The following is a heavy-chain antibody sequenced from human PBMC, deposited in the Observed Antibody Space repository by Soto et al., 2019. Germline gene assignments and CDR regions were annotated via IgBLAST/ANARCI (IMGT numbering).Heavy chain of an antibody. CDR1: GYTFSSYT. CDR2: INAGNGDT. CDR3: ARYFDRGDYYLDY. D-gene: IGHD3-22*01. J-gene: IGHJ4*02. Sequence: GASVKVSCKASGYTFSSYTMHWVRQAPGQRLEWMGWINAGNGDTKYSQNFQGRITITRDTSATTVYMELSSLRSEDTAVYYCARYFDRGDYYLDYWGQGTLVTV. V-gene: IGHV1-3*01.